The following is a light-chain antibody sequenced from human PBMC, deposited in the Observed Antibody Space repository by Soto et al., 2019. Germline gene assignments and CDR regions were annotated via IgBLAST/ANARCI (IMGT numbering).Light chain of an antibody. Sequence: QSALTQPPSASGSPGQSVTISCTGTSSDVGVYNYVSWYQQHPGNAPKLLIYEVSKRPSGVPDGFSGSKSGNTASLTVSGLQAEDEADFYCSSYAGSNNVVFGGGTKLTVL. V-gene: IGLV2-8*01. CDR1: SSDVGVYNY. CDR3: SSYAGSNNVV. J-gene: IGLJ2*01. CDR2: EVS.